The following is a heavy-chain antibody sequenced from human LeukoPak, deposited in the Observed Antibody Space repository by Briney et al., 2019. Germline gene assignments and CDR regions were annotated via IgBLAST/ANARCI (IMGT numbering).Heavy chain of an antibody. CDR1: GGSISSYY. Sequence: PSETLSLTCTVSGGSISSYYWSWIRQPAGKGLEWIGRIYTSGSTNYNPSLQSRVTMSVATSKNQFSLKLSSVTAADTAVYYCAREGESSSWYSFDAFDSWGQGTMVTVSS. D-gene: IGHD6-13*01. CDR3: AREGESSSWYSFDAFDS. J-gene: IGHJ3*02. V-gene: IGHV4-4*07. CDR2: IYTSGST.